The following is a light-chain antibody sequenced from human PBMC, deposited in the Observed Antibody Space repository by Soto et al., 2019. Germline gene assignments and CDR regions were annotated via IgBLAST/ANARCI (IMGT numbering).Light chain of an antibody. J-gene: IGLJ1*01. V-gene: IGLV3-21*04. CDR1: NIGSKS. Sequence: SSELTQPPSVSVAPGKTARITCGGNNIGSKSVHWYQQKPRQAPVLVIYYDSDRPSGIPERFSGSNSGNTATLTISRVEAGDEADYYCQVWDSSSDHYVFGTGTKVTVL. CDR3: QVWDSSSDHYV. CDR2: YDS.